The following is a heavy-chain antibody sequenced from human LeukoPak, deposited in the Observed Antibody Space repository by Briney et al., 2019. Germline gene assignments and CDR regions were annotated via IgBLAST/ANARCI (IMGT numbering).Heavy chain of an antibody. CDR3: ARGWDDYGENPFDY. CDR2: ISSSSSYI. J-gene: IGHJ4*02. Sequence: PGGSLRLSCAASGFTFSGSAMHWVRQASGKGLEWVSSISSSSSYIYYADSVKGRFTISRDNAKNSLYLQMNSLRAEDTALYHCARGWDDYGENPFDYWGQGTLVTVSS. V-gene: IGHV3-21*04. D-gene: IGHD4-17*01. CDR1: GFTFSGSA.